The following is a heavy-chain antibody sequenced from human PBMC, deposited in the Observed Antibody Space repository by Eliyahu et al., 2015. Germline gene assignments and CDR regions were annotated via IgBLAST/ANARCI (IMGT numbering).Heavy chain of an antibody. CDR2: ISSRDNTI. CDR3: AGADWNDVGYYYGMDV. V-gene: IGHV3-48*03. J-gene: IGHJ6*02. D-gene: IGHD1-1*01. Sequence: EVQLVESGGGLVQPGGSLRLSCATSGFTFSDYEMNXVRQAPGKGLEWLSYISSRDNTIYXADSVKGRFTISRDNAKSSLYLQMNSLRAEDTAVYYCAGADWNDVGYYYGMDVWGQGTTVTVSS. CDR1: GFTFSDYE.